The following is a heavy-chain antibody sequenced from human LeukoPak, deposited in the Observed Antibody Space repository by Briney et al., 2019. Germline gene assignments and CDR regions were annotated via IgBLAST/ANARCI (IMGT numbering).Heavy chain of an antibody. Sequence: SVKVSSKASGGTFSSYAISWVRQAPGQGLEWMEGIIPFFGTANYAQKFQGRVTITADDSTSTAYMELSRLRSEDTAVYYCARDRDSSGYYYGRNWFDPWGQGTLVTVSS. CDR3: ARDRDSSGYYYGRNWFDP. D-gene: IGHD3-22*01. CDR1: GGTFSSYA. V-gene: IGHV1-69*13. J-gene: IGHJ5*02. CDR2: IIPFFGTA.